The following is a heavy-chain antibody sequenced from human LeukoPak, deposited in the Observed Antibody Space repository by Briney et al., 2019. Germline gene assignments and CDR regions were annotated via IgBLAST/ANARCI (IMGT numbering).Heavy chain of an antibody. CDR2: IYHSGST. CDR3: ARVRRFLDEDSEDNWFDP. V-gene: IGHV4-30-2*01. Sequence: SQTLSLTCAVSGGSISSGGYSWSWIRQPPGKGLEWIGYIYHSGSTYYNPSLKSRVTISVDRSKNQFSLKLSSVTAADTAVYYCARVRRFLDEDSEDNWFDPWGQGTLVTVSS. J-gene: IGHJ5*02. CDR1: GGSISSGGYS. D-gene: IGHD3-3*01.